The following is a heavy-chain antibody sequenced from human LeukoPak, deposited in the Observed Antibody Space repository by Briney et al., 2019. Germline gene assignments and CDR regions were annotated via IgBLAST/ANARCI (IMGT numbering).Heavy chain of an antibody. CDR1: GFIFSAYG. Sequence: PGVSLRLSCAASGFIFSAYGRLCARQGPGEALEWVAYIRHDESRIFYADFVKVRFTITREDSKNALYLKMHSLTTEDTGLYYCARPVIPSAYQETYYMDVWGKGTTVTVS. J-gene: IGHJ6*03. D-gene: IGHD3-16*01. CDR2: IRHDESRI. V-gene: IGHV3-30*02. CDR3: ARPVIPSAYQETYYMDV.